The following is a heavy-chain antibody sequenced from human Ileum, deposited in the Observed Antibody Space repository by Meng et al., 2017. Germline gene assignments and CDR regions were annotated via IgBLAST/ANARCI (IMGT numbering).Heavy chain of an antibody. CDR1: GFTFSDHY. Sequence: GGSLRLSCAVSGFTFSDHYMDWVRQAPGKGLEWVGRIRNKANSYTTEYDASVKGRFTISRDDSKNSLYLQMNSLKTADTAVYYCGSGFCSGGSCYSGDHWGQGTLVTVSS. CDR2: IRNKANSYTT. V-gene: IGHV3-72*01. J-gene: IGHJ5*02. CDR3: GSGFCSGGSCYSGDH. D-gene: IGHD2-15*01.